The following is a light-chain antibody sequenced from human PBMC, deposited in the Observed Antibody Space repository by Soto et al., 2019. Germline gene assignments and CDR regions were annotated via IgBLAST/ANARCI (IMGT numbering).Light chain of an antibody. Sequence: QSVLTQSPSASASLGASVKLTCTLSSGHSSYAIAWHQQQPEKGPRYLMKLNSDGSHSKGDGIPDRFSGSSSGAERYLTISSLQYEDEADYYCQTWGTGPWVFGGGTKVTVL. V-gene: IGLV4-69*01. CDR3: QTWGTGPWV. J-gene: IGLJ3*02. CDR2: LNSDGSH. CDR1: SGHSSYA.